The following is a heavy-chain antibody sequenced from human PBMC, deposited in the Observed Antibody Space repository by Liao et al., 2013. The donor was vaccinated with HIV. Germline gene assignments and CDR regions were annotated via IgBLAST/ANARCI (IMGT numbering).Heavy chain of an antibody. CDR3: ARDPIRGVISNWYFDL. V-gene: IGHV4-61*02. D-gene: IGHD3-10*01. CDR1: RGSISSGGYY. Sequence: QVQLQESGPGLVKPSQTLSLTCTVSRGSISSGGYYWSWIRQPAGKGLEWIGRIYTSGSTNYNPSLKSRVTISVDTSKNQFSLKMSSVTAADTAVYYCARDPIRGVISNWYFDLWGRGTLVTVSS. J-gene: IGHJ2*01. CDR2: IYTSGST.